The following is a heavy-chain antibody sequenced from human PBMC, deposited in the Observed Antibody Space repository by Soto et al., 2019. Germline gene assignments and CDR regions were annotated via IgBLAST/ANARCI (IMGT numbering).Heavy chain of an antibody. D-gene: IGHD2-15*01. CDR1: GGTFSSYA. V-gene: IGHV1-69*13. CDR2: IIPIFGTA. Sequence: SVKVSCKASGGTFSSYAISWVRQAPGQGLAWMGGIIPIFGTANYAQKFQGRVTITADESTSTAYMELSSLRSDDTAAYYCARGVVVVAAPRLDTAVATDYFLYWGKGTLVILSS. J-gene: IGHJ4*02. CDR3: ARGVVVVAAPRLDTAVATDYFLY.